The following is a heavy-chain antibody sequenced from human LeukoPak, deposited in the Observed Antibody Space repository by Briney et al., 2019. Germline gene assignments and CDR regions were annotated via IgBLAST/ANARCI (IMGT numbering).Heavy chain of an antibody. CDR3: AGRLWRRDGYNLSAFDI. CDR1: GGSISSYY. Sequence: SETLSLTCTVSGGSISSYYWNWIRQPPGKGLEWIGYIYYSGSTNYNPSLKSRVTISVATSKNQFSLKLSSVAAADTAVYYCAGRLWRRDGYNLSAFDIWGQGTMVTASS. D-gene: IGHD5-24*01. CDR2: IYYSGST. J-gene: IGHJ3*02. V-gene: IGHV4-59*01.